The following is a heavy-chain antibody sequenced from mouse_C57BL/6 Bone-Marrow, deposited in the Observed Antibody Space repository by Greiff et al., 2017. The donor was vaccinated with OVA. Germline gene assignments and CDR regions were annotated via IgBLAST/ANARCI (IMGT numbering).Heavy chain of an antibody. CDR2: IWSGGST. CDR3: ARKITTVAPYAMDY. Sequence: QVQLKQSGPGLVQPSQSLSITCTVSGFSLTSYGVHWVRQSPGKGLEWLGVIWSGGSTDYNAAFISRLSISKDNSKSQVFFKMNSLQADDTAIYYCARKITTVAPYAMDYWGQGTSVTVSS. V-gene: IGHV2-2*01. D-gene: IGHD1-1*01. J-gene: IGHJ4*01. CDR1: GFSLTSYG.